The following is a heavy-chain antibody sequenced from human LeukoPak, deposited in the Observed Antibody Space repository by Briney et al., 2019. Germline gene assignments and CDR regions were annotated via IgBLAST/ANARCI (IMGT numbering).Heavy chain of an antibody. CDR3: ARETSLAGFASGLGFNY. Sequence: SETLSLTCTVSGASISSWYWSWIRQPPGKGLESIGYIYGSGNTNYNPSLKSRVTMSIDTSKNQFSLMLTSVTAADTATYYCARETSLAGFASGLGFNYWGQGILVTVSS. CDR1: GASISSWY. J-gene: IGHJ4*02. V-gene: IGHV4-59*01. D-gene: IGHD6-19*01. CDR2: IYGSGNT.